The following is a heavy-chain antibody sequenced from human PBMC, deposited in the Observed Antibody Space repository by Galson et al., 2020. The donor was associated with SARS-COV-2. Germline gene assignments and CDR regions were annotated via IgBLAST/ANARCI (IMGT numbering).Heavy chain of an antibody. Sequence: KIGESLKISCKVSGYSFTNFWIGWVRQMPGKGLEWMGIIYPGDSETRYSPSFQGQIIISADKSINTAYLQWISLKASDTAMYYCARQLIGNTPHDVYSGYDLDYWGQGTLVTVSS. CDR2: IYPGDSET. CDR3: ARQLIGNTPHDVYSGYDLDY. J-gene: IGHJ4*02. D-gene: IGHD5-12*01. CDR1: GYSFTNFW. V-gene: IGHV5-51*01.